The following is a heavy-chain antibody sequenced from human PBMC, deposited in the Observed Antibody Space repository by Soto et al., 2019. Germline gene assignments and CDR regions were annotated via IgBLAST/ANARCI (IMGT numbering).Heavy chain of an antibody. V-gene: IGHV1-8*01. CDR2: MEPSTGTT. D-gene: IGHD1-26*01. CDR1: GYSFTRLY. CDR3: ARGVSAGVDY. J-gene: IGHJ4*02. Sequence: ASVKVSCKASGYSFTRLYINWVRQTAGQGLEWMGWMEPSTGTTGYAQKFQGRVTMTRDTSINTAYMELTTLTSDDTAFYYCARGVSAGVDYWGQGTLVTVSS.